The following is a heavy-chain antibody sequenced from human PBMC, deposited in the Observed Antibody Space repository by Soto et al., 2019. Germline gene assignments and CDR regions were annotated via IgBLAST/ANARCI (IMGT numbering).Heavy chain of an antibody. D-gene: IGHD6-19*01. CDR1: AFTFNTYS. V-gene: IGHV3-21*06. CDR3: ARDLAAVTGTFDS. CDR2: ISSSSRYI. Sequence: PGGSLRLSCTASAFTFNTYSMNWVRQAPGKGLEWVSSISSSSRYIYYTDSVKGRFTVSRDNAKNSLYLQMNSLRAEDTAVYYCARDLAAVTGTFDSWGQGTLVTVSS. J-gene: IGHJ4*02.